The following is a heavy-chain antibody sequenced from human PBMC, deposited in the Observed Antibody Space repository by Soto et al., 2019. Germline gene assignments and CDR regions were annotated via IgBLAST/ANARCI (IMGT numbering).Heavy chain of an antibody. CDR2: IYDSGST. CDR1: GDSLNNHY. D-gene: IGHD3-16*02. V-gene: IGHV4-59*11. CDR3: ARSSIVTVDYFDF. Sequence: SETLSLTCSVSGDSLNNHYWTWIRQPPGKGLEWIGNIYDSGSTNYSPALKSRVSMSVDTSKNLFSLKMNSVTAADPAVYYCARSSIVTVDYFDFWGQGTVVIVSS. J-gene: IGHJ4*02.